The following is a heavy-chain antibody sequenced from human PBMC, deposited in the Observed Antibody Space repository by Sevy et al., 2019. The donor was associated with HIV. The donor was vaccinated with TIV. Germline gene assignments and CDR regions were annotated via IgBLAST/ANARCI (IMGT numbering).Heavy chain of an antibody. Sequence: SETLSLTCTVSGGSISSSAYYWGWLRQPPGKGLEWIANIFYSGSAYYNPSLSGRVTISVDTSKNQFSLRLNSVTAADTAVYYCARQGGVVDRAFDFWGQGSLVTVS. J-gene: IGHJ4*02. CDR3: ARQGGVVDRAFDF. D-gene: IGHD3-10*01. CDR2: IFYSGSA. V-gene: IGHV4-39*01. CDR1: GGSISSSAYY.